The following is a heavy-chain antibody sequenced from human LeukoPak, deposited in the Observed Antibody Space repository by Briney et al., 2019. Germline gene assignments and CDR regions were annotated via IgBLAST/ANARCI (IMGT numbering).Heavy chain of an antibody. CDR1: GGSISSSSYY. J-gene: IGHJ3*02. D-gene: IGHD6-13*01. CDR3: ARPYYSSSWYGGGRAFDI. V-gene: IGHV4-39*01. Sequence: SETLSLTCTVSGGSISSSSYYWGWIRQPPGKGLEWIGCIYYSGSTYYNPSLKSRVPISVDTSKNQFSLKLSSVTAADTAVYYCARPYYSSSWYGGGRAFDIWGQGTMVTVSS. CDR2: IYYSGST.